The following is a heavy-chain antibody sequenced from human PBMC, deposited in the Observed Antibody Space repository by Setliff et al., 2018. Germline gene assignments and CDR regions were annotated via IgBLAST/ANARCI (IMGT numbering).Heavy chain of an antibody. V-gene: IGHV3-33*08. CDR2: IWDDGVKK. D-gene: IGHD3-3*01. J-gene: IGHJ3*02. CDR3: ARGITYYDFWSGHGAFDI. Sequence: GGSLRLSCAASGFTFSTYRMHWVRQAPGKGLEWVAVIWDDGVKKYHADSVKGRFTISRDNSKNTLYLQMNSLRAEDTAVYYCARGITYYDFWSGHGAFDIWGQGTMVTDSS. CDR1: GFTFSTYR.